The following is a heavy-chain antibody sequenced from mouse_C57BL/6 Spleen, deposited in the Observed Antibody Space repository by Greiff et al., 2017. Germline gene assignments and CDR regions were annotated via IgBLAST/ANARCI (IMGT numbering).Heavy chain of an antibody. CDR1: GYTFTGYW. D-gene: IGHD1-1*01. CDR3: ARDNYYDSGRHWYFDD. J-gene: IGHJ1*03. CDR2: ILPGSGST. Sequence: VQLQQSGAELMKPGASVKLSCKATGYTFTGYWIEWVKQRPEHGLEWIGEILPGSGSTNYNEKFKGKATFTADTSSNTDYMQLSSMTTEDSAIYYCARDNYYDSGRHWYFDDWGKGTTLTVSS. V-gene: IGHV1-9*01.